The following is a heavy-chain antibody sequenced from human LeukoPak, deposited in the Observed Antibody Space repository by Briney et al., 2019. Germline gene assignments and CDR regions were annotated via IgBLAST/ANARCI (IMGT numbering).Heavy chain of an antibody. D-gene: IGHD6-19*01. CDR1: GGSISSYY. Sequence: PSETLSLTCTVSGGSISSYYWSWIRQPAGEGVEWIGRIYTSGSTNYNPSLKSRVTMSVDTSKNQFSLKLSSVTAADTAVYYCARDMGSGWYPSYYYHGMDVWGQGTTVTVSS. V-gene: IGHV4-4*07. CDR2: IYTSGST. CDR3: ARDMGSGWYPSYYYHGMDV. J-gene: IGHJ6*02.